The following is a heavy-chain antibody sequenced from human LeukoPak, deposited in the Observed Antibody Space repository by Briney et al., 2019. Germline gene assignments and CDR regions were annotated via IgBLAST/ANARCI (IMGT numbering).Heavy chain of an antibody. D-gene: IGHD3-9*01. V-gene: IGHV1-8*01. CDR3: ARGCHYDILTGYFGQYYYYYYMDV. Sequence: GASVKVSCKASGYTFTSYDINRVRQATGQGLEWMGWMNPNSGNTGYAQKFQGRVTMTRNTSISTAYMELSSMRSEDMAVYYCARGCHYDILTGYFGQYYYYYYMDVWGKGTTVTVSS. CDR2: MNPNSGNT. CDR1: GYTFTSYD. J-gene: IGHJ6*03.